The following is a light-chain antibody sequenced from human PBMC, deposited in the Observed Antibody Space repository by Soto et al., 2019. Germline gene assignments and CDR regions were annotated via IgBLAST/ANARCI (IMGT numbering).Light chain of an antibody. V-gene: IGLV1-44*01. CDR1: TSNIGSNT. Sequence: QAVVTQPPSASGTPGQRVTISCSGTTSNIGSNTVSWYQHLPGTAPKLLIYSNDQRPSGVPDRFSGSKSGTSASLAISGLQSEDEADYYCSSYTSSSTYVFGTGTKLTVL. CDR2: SND. J-gene: IGLJ1*01. CDR3: SSYTSSSTYV.